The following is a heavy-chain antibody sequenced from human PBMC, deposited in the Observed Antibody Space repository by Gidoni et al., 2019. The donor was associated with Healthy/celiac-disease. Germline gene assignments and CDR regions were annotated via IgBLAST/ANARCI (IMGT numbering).Heavy chain of an antibody. CDR3: ARSDYGDYGPLGAFDI. D-gene: IGHD4-17*01. J-gene: IGHJ3*02. V-gene: IGHV3-7*01. CDR2: IKQDGSEK. Sequence: EVQLVESGGGLVQPGGSLRLSCAASGFPFSSYWMSWVRQAPGKGLEWVANIKQDGSEKYYVDSVKGRFTISRDNAKNSLYLQMNSLRAEDTAVYYCARSDYGDYGPLGAFDIWGQGTMVTVSS. CDR1: GFPFSSYW.